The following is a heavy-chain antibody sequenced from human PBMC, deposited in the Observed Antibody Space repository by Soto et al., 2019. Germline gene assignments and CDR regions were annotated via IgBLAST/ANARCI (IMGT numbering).Heavy chain of an antibody. CDR1: GGSFTSNNW. CDR3: ASRDQGTSVYX. CDR2: IYRTGST. J-gene: IGHJ4*02. Sequence: TLSLTCAVSGGSFTSNNWWTWVRQPPGQGLELIGEIYRTGSTNYNPSLKSRVTISLDKSENQFSLKVTSLTAADTAVYYCASRDQGTSVYXWGQGTSVTASX. D-gene: IGHD1-7*01. V-gene: IGHV4-4*02.